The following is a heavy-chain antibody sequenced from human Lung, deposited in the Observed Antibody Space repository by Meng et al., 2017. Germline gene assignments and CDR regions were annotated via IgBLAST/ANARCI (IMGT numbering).Heavy chain of an antibody. CDR1: ADTFANYA. CDR2: ISTNNGNT. V-gene: IGHV1-18*01. Sequence: QVHLVQSGAEIKKPGASVKVSCKVSADTFANYAISLVRQAPGQGLEWMGRISTNNGNTNYALKLQGRVTVTTDTSTSTAYMELRNLRSDDTAIYYCATARFSFLLGFDYWGQGTLVTVSS. CDR3: ATARFSFLLGFDY. D-gene: IGHD2-8*02. J-gene: IGHJ4*02.